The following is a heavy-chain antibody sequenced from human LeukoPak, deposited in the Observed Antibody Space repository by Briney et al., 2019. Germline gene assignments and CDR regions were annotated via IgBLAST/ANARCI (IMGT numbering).Heavy chain of an antibody. D-gene: IGHD2/OR15-2a*01. V-gene: IGHV4-59*02. CDR2: IYYSGST. CDR3: ARETCNPLYYYGMDV. J-gene: IGHJ6*02. CDR1: GGSVSSYY. Sequence: SETLSLTWTVSGGSVSSYYWSWIRQPPGKGLEWIGYIYYSGSTNYNPSLKSRVSISVDTPKTQFSLKLSAVTAADTAVYYCARETCNPLYYYGMDVWGQGTTVTVSS.